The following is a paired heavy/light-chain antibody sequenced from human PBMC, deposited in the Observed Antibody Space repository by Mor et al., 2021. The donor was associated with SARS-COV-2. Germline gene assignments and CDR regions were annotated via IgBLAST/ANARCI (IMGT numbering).Heavy chain of an antibody. CDR1: GGSFSVYY. V-gene: IGHV4-34*01. J-gene: IGHJ4*02. CDR2: INHSGST. CDR3: AAFCAGGSCSPTYYFDY. Sequence: QVQLQQWGAGLLKPSETLSLTCAVYGGSFSVYYWSWIRQPPGRGLEWIGQINHSGSTNYNPSLESRVTISVDTSKNQFSLNLRSVTAADTSVYYCAAFCAGGSCSPTYYFDYWGQGTLVTVSS. D-gene: IGHD2-15*01.
Light chain of an antibody. J-gene: IGKJ2*01. CDR2: LAS. CDR3: MQGLQTPRT. Sequence: DTVLTQSPLSLPVTPGEPASISCRSSQSLLHSNGYNYLDWYLQKPGKSPQILIYLASNRASGVPDRFSGSGSGTDFTLKISRVEAEDVGVYYCMQGLQTPRTFGQGTKLEIK. CDR1: QSLLHSNGYNY. V-gene: IGKV2-28*01.